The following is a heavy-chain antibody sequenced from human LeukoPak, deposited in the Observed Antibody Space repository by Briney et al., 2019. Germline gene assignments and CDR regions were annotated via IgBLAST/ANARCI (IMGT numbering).Heavy chain of an antibody. CDR2: ISQTGHYT. V-gene: IGHV3-21*01. J-gene: IGHJ4*02. D-gene: IGHD3-3*01. CDR1: GLSFNSYT. CDR3: ASRSDFWSGYRAFDN. Sequence: GGSLRLSCAASGLSFNSYTMNWVRQAPGKGLEWVSSISQTGHYTDYADSVKGRFTISRDNAENSVYLQMNSLRVDDTAVYYCASRSDFWSGYRAFDNWGQGALVTVSS.